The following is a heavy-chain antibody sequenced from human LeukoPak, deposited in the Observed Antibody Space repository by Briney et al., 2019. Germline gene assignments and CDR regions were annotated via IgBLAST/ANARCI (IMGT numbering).Heavy chain of an antibody. CDR1: GFTVSSNY. V-gene: IGHV3-66*02. CDR3: ARAVGATRFGYYYYYMDV. Sequence: GGSLRLSCAASGFTVSSNYMSWVRQAPGKGLEWVSVIYSGGSTYYADSVKGRFTISRDNSKNTLYLQMNSLRAEDTAVYYCARAVGATRFGYYYYYMDVWGKGTTVTVSS. CDR2: IYSGGST. J-gene: IGHJ6*03. D-gene: IGHD1-26*01.